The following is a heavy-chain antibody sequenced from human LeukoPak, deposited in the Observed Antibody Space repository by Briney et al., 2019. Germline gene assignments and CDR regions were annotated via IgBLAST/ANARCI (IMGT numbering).Heavy chain of an antibody. CDR1: EFTFSSYA. V-gene: IGHV3-23*01. CDR2: ISDTAGST. Sequence: GGSLRLSCAASEFTFSSYAMSWVRQAPGKGLAWVSTISDTAGSTFYADSVKGRFTISRDNSKNTLYLQMNSLRAEDTAVYYCAKEAAAAAGWYFDLWGRGTLVSVSS. D-gene: IGHD6-13*01. CDR3: AKEAAAAAGWYFDL. J-gene: IGHJ2*01.